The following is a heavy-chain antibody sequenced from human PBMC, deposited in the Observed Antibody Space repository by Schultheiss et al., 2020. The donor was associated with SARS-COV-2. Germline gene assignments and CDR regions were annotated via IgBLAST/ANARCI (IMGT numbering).Heavy chain of an antibody. Sequence: SETLSLTCTVSGGSISSSSYYWSWIRQPAGKGLEWIGRIYTSGSTNYNPSLKSRVTISVDTSKNQFSLKLSSVTAADTAVYYCARVVPAAILSRVSSRKTPTGYFDIWGQGTMVTVSS. D-gene: IGHD2-2*02. V-gene: IGHV4-61*02. CDR3: ARVVPAAILSRVSSRKTPTGYFDI. CDR1: GGSISSSSYY. CDR2: IYTSGST. J-gene: IGHJ3*02.